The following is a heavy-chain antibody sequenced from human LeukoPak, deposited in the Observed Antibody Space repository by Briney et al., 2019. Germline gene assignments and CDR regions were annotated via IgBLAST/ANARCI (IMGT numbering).Heavy chain of an antibody. CDR1: GFTFSSYS. J-gene: IGHJ6*03. D-gene: IGHD3-16*01. CDR2: ISTSSSYI. CDR3: ARDGSTPWGYYMDV. V-gene: IGHV3-21*01. Sequence: GGSLRLSCAASGFTFSSYSMYWVRQAPGKGLEWVSFISTSSSYIYYADSLKGRFTISRDNAKKSLYLQMNSLRAEDTAVYYCARDGSTPWGYYMDVWGKGTTVTISS.